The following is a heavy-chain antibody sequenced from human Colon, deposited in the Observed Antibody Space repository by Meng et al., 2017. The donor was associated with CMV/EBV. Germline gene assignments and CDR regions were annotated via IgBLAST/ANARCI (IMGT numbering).Heavy chain of an antibody. CDR2: IIPVLGTG. D-gene: IGHD5-12*01. J-gene: IGHJ6*02. V-gene: IGHV1-69*05. CDR3: ASKGVFSGYDRLEYYYGMDV. Sequence: GGSLRLSCVGSGFTFSSYAIIWVRQAPGQGLEWVGGIIPVLGTGHYAQTFQGRVTFTTDESTRTAYLELRSLRSEDTAVYYCASKGVFSGYDRLEYYYGMDVWGQGTTVTVSS. CDR1: GFTFSSYA.